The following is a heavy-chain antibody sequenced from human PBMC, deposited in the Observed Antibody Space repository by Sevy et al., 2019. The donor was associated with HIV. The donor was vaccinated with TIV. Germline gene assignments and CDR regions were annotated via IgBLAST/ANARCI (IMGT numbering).Heavy chain of an antibody. CDR3: AKRPYYYDSRGYYGAPPGAFDI. Sequence: GGSLRLSCAASGFAFSSYAMSWVRQAPGKGLEWVSGFDGTGGSTYYADSVKGRFTISRDNSKNTLSLQMNSRRVEDTAVYYCAKRPYYYDSRGYYGAPPGAFDIWGQGTMVTVSS. D-gene: IGHD3-22*01. J-gene: IGHJ3*02. CDR1: GFAFSSYA. CDR2: FDGTGGST. V-gene: IGHV3-23*01.